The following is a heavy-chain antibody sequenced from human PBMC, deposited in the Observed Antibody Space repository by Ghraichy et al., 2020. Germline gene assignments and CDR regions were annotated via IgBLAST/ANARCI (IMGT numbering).Heavy chain of an antibody. CDR1: GFTFGIYS. CDR2: ISMSGTTE. J-gene: IGHJ3*02. CDR3: ARRTSQAFDI. Sequence: GGSLRLSCAASGFTFGIYSMNWVRQAPGKGLEWVSYISMSGTTEYYADSVKGRFTISRDNAKNSLYLQMNSLRDEDTAVYYCARRTSQAFDIWGQGTMVTVSS. V-gene: IGHV3-48*02. D-gene: IGHD1-1*01.